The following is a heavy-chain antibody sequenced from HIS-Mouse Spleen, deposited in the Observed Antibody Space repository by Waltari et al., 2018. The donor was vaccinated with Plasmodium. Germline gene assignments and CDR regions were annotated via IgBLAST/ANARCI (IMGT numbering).Heavy chain of an antibody. J-gene: IGHJ4*02. V-gene: IGHV4-31*03. Sequence: QVQLQESGPGLVKPSQTLFLNCTVSCGSSSSGGYYWSWIRQHPGKGLEWIGYIYYSGSTYYNPSLKSRVTISVDTSKNQFSLKLSSVTAADTAVYYCARSIAATVTFYFDYWGQGTLVTVSS. D-gene: IGHD6-13*01. CDR1: CGSSSSGGYY. CDR3: ARSIAATVTFYFDY. CDR2: IYYSGST.